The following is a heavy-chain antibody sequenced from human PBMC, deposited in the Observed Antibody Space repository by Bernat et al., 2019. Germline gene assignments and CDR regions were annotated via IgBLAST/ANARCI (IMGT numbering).Heavy chain of an antibody. CDR2: IDPSDSYT. V-gene: IGHV5-10-1*03. CDR3: ARAYDFWSGYYRVNWFDP. Sequence: EVQLVQSGAEVKKPGESLRISCKGSGYSFTSYWISWVRQMPGNGLEWMGRIDPSDSYTNYSPSFQGHVTISADKSISTAYLQWSSLKASDTAMYYCARAYDFWSGYYRVNWFDPWGQGTLVTVSS. J-gene: IGHJ5*02. CDR1: GYSFTSYW. D-gene: IGHD3-3*01.